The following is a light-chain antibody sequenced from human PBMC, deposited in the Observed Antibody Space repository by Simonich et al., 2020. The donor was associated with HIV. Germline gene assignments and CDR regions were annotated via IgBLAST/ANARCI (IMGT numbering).Light chain of an antibody. J-gene: IGKJ3*01. CDR2: KVS. Sequence: SLYDIDGNLPCILPQHRPGPHPKRLIYKVSTRFSGVPDRFSGSGAGTDFTLKISRVEAEDVGIYYCMQGTHWPFTFGPGTKVDIK. CDR1: SLYDIDGNLP. V-gene: IGKV2-24*01. CDR3: MQGTHWPFT.